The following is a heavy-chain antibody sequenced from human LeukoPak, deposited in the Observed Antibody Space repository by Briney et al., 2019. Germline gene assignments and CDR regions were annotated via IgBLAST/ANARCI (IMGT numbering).Heavy chain of an antibody. J-gene: IGHJ6*02. CDR1: GGXXXXXX. CDR2: XXHSAST. Sequence: SETLSLTCAVXGGXXXXXXWNWIRQPPXXGXXXXXXXXHSASTNYNPSLKSRVTISVDTSKNQFSLKLSSVTAADTAVYYCARAYGDKSFPLYYYYGMDVWGQGTTVTVSS. CDR3: ARAYGDKSFPLYYYYGMDV. V-gene: IGHV4-34*01. D-gene: IGHD4-17*01.